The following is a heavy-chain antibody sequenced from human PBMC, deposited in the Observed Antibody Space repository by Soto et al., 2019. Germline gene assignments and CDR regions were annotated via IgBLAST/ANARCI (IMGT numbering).Heavy chain of an antibody. CDR3: ARDSDSSSWYLNKDFDY. CDR2: INHSGGT. Sequence: PAETLSLTCAVYGGSVSGYYWSWIRQPPGKGLEWIGEINHSGGTNYNPSLKSRVTISVDTSKNQFSLKLSSVTAADTAVYYCARDSDSSSWYLNKDFDYWGQGTLVTVSS. CDR1: GGSVSGYY. V-gene: IGHV4-34*01. J-gene: IGHJ4*02. D-gene: IGHD6-13*01.